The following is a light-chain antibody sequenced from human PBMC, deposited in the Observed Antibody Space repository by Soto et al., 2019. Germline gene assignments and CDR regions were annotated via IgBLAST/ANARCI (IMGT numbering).Light chain of an antibody. CDR3: QSYHSSYPDV. V-gene: IGLV6-57*03. Sequence: NFMLTQPHSVSESPGKTVTISCTRSGGSITSGYVQWYQQRPGSAPTTVIYEDNQRPSGVPDRFSGSIDSSSNSASLTISGLKTEDEAGYYCQSYHSSYPDVVGTGTNVTVL. J-gene: IGLJ1*01. CDR2: EDN. CDR1: GGSITSGY.